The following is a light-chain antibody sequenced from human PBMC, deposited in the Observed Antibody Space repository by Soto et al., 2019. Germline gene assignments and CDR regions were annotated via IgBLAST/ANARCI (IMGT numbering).Light chain of an antibody. CDR3: QQRDNWPPYT. CDR1: QSVSSY. J-gene: IGKJ2*01. V-gene: IGKV3-11*01. CDR2: EAS. Sequence: EIVLTQSPATLSLSPGERATLSCRASQSVSSYLAWYQQKPGQAPRLLIYEASNRATGSPARFSGSGSGTDFTLTISRLESEDFAVYYCQQRDNWPPYTFGRGTKLEIK.